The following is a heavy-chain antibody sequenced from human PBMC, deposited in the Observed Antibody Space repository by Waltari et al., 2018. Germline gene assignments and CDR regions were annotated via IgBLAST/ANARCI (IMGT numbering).Heavy chain of an antibody. J-gene: IGHJ4*02. V-gene: IGHV1-69*01. CDR3: AREGYSGYERDFSSSWYWDY. Sequence: QVQLVQSGAEVKKPGSSVKVSCKASGGTFSSYAISWVRQAPGQGLEWMGGIIPIFGTANYAQKFQGRVTITADESTSTAYMELSSLRSEDTAVYYCAREGYSGYERDFSSSWYWDYWGQGTLVTVSS. CDR1: GGTFSSYA. CDR2: IIPIFGTA. D-gene: IGHD5-12*01.